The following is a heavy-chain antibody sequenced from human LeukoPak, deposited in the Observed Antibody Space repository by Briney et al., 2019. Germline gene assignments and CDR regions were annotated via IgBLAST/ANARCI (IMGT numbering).Heavy chain of an antibody. Sequence: SETLSLTCAVYGGSFSGYYWSWIRQPPGKGLEWIGEINHSGSTNHNPSLKSRVTISVDTSKNQFSLKLSSVTAADTAVYYCARVVLLYSSGWRFDYWGQGTLVTVSS. CDR3: ARVVLLYSSGWRFDY. CDR2: INHSGST. J-gene: IGHJ4*02. V-gene: IGHV4-34*01. D-gene: IGHD6-19*01. CDR1: GGSFSGYY.